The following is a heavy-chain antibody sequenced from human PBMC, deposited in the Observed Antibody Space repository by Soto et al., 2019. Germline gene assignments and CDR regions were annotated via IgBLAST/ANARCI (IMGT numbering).Heavy chain of an antibody. CDR2: INHSGST. CDR1: GGSFSGCY. Sequence: SETLSLTCGVYGGSFSGCYWSWSHQPPGKGREWIGEINHSGSTNYNPSLKSRVTISVDTSKNQFSLKLSSVTAADTAVYYCARGHRLGYGDYDDYWGQGTLVTVSS. J-gene: IGHJ4*02. V-gene: IGHV4-34*01. D-gene: IGHD4-17*01. CDR3: ARGHRLGYGDYDDY.